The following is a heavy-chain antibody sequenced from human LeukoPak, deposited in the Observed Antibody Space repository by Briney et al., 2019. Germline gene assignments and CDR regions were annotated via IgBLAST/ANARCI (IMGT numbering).Heavy chain of an antibody. CDR2: IKQDGSKK. Sequence: QAGGSLRLSCAASGFTFSSYCMNWVRQAPGKGLEWVANIKQDGSKKYYVDSVKGRFTISRDNAKNSLYLQMNSLRAEDTAVYYCAREYCSGGSCYSGGYYFDYWGQGTLVTVSS. CDR3: AREYCSGGSCYSGGYYFDY. J-gene: IGHJ4*02. CDR1: GFTFSSYC. D-gene: IGHD2-15*01. V-gene: IGHV3-7*03.